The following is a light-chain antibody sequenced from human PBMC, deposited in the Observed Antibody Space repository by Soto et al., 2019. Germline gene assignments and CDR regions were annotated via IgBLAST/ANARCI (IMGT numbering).Light chain of an antibody. CDR3: SSYTSSSTYV. CDR1: SSDIGGYNY. J-gene: IGLJ1*01. Sequence: QSVLTQPASASGSPGQSITISCTGTSSDIGGYNYVSWYQQHPGKAPKLMIYDVSHRPSGVSNRFSGSKSGNTASLTISGLQAEDEGDYYCSSYTSSSTYVFGTGTKLTVL. CDR2: DVS. V-gene: IGLV2-14*03.